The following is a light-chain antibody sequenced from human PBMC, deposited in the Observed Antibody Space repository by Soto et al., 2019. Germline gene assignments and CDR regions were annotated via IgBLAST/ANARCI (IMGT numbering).Light chain of an antibody. CDR3: NSYTNSSAVV. V-gene: IGLV2-14*01. J-gene: IGLJ2*01. Sequence: QSVLTQAAAVSGCPGQSITISCAGTRDDIGAYDYVSWYQQHPGNAPKLLVYEVTNRPSGVSDRFSGSKSGNTASLTISGLQAEDEADYYGNSYTNSSAVVFGGGTKVTVL. CDR1: RDDIGAYDY. CDR2: EVT.